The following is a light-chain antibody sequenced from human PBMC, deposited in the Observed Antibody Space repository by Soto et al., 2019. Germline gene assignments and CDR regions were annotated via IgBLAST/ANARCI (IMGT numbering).Light chain of an antibody. CDR2: DDN. Sequence: QSVMTQPPSMSAAPGQKVTISCSGSISNIGGNSVSWYQQLPGTAPKLLIYDDNKRPSGIPDRFSGSKSGTSATLGITGFQTGDEADYYCGSWDSSLSAYVFGTGTKLTVL. V-gene: IGLV1-51*01. CDR3: GSWDSSLSAYV. J-gene: IGLJ1*01. CDR1: ISNIGGNS.